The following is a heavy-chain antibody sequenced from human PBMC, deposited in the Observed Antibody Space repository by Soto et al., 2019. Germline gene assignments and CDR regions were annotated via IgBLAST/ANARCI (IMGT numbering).Heavy chain of an antibody. V-gene: IGHV4-59*11. J-gene: IGHJ4*02. CDR1: GVSIKSHD. D-gene: IGHD2-21*02. CDR3: AKLSAGINQPTLMTVMTVLDF. CDR2: LPYSGTA. Sequence: SETLSLTCNVSGVSIKSHDWAWIRQPPGKELEWIGHLPYSGTAGYSRSLKRRVTLAVLRAANQISLRLTSVTAADTAVYFCAKLSAGINQPTLMTVMTVLDFWGQGVLVTVSS.